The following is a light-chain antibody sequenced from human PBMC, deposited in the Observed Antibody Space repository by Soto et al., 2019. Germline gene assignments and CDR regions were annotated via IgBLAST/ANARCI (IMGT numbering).Light chain of an antibody. J-gene: IGKJ1*01. CDR1: QSVSSSY. CDR3: QQYDSSPWT. CDR2: GAS. Sequence: EIVLTQSPGTLSLSPGERATLSCRASQSVSSSYLAWYQQKPGQAPRLLVYGASSRATGIPDRFSGSGSGTDLTLTISRVEPEDFAVYYCQQYDSSPWTFGQGTKVEIK. V-gene: IGKV3-20*01.